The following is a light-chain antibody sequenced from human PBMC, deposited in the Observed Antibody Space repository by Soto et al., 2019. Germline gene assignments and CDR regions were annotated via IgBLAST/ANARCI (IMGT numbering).Light chain of an antibody. Sequence: QSALTQPASVSGSPGQSITISCTGTSSDIGGYNYVSWYQQHPGKAPKLMIYDVSNRPSGVSNRFSGSKSGNTASLTISGLQAEDEADYYCSSYRSSSLVVFGGGTNLTVL. V-gene: IGLV2-14*01. CDR3: SSYRSSSLVV. J-gene: IGLJ2*01. CDR1: SSDIGGYNY. CDR2: DVS.